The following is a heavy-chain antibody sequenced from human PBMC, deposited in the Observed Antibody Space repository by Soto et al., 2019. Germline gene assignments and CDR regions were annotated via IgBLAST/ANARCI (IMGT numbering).Heavy chain of an antibody. CDR3: ARMASAGRGWDV. J-gene: IGHJ6*02. CDR1: GFTFSSYW. CDR2: IKQDGSEK. Sequence: EVQLVESGGGLVQPGGSLRLSCAASGFTFSSYWMSWVRQAPVKGLEWVGNIKQDGSEKNYVDFVEGRFTISRDNAETALQLQMNTLRAEETAVYSWARMASAGRGWDVSGQGTTVGVSS. D-gene: IGHD6-13*01. V-gene: IGHV3-7*01.